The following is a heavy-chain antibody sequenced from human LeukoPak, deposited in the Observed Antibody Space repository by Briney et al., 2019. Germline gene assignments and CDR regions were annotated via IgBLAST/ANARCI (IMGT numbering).Heavy chain of an antibody. V-gene: IGHV4-34*01. CDR3: ARSMVREVILSARRANWFDP. Sequence: SETLSLTCAVYGGSFSGYYWSWIRQPPGKGLEWIGEINHSGSTSYNPSLKSRVTISLYTSKNQFSLKLSSVTAADTAVYYCARSMVREVILSARRANWFDPWGQGTLVTVSS. CDR1: GGSFSGYY. J-gene: IGHJ5*02. D-gene: IGHD3-10*01. CDR2: INHSGST.